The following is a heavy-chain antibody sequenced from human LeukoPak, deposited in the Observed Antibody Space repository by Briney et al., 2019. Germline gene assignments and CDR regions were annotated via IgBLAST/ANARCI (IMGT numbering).Heavy chain of an antibody. CDR2: IKPDGSST. Sequence: PGGSLRLSCVASGFTFSSKWMHWVRQAPGKGLVWVSTIKPDGSSTTYADSVKGRFTISRDNAKNTLNLQINSLRAEDTAVYYCESTIGAAATYWGQGILVTVSS. CDR3: ESTIGAAATY. V-gene: IGHV3-74*01. CDR1: GFTFSSKW. J-gene: IGHJ4*02. D-gene: IGHD6-13*01.